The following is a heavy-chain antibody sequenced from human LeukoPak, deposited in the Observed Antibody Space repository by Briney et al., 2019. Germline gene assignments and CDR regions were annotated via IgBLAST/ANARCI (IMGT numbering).Heavy chain of an antibody. Sequence: GGSLRLSCAASGFTFSSYSMNWVRQAPGKGLEWVSSISSSSSYIYYADSVKGRFTISRDNAKNSLYLQMNSLRAEDTAVYHCARALRFLGTNDYWGQGTLVTVSS. CDR2: ISSSSSYI. D-gene: IGHD3-3*01. CDR1: GFTFSSYS. CDR3: ARALRFLGTNDY. J-gene: IGHJ4*02. V-gene: IGHV3-21*01.